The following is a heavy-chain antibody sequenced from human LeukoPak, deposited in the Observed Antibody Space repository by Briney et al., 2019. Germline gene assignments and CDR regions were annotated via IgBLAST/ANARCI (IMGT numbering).Heavy chain of an antibody. V-gene: IGHV3-23*01. CDR1: GFTFNNYG. CDR3: ARKAARTSGYDY. CDR2: IADGGETT. J-gene: IGHJ4*02. Sequence: GGSLRLSCAVSGFTFNNYGMSWVRQAPGMGLEWVSAIADGGETTYHADSVKGRFTISRDYSKNTLYLQMNSVRAEDTAVYYCARKAARTSGYDYWGQGILVTVSS. D-gene: IGHD3-22*01.